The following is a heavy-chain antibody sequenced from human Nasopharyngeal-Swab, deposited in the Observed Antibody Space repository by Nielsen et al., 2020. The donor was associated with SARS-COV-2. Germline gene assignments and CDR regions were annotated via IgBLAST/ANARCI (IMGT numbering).Heavy chain of an antibody. Sequence: RQAPGKGLEWVSYSSSSSSYTNYADSVKGRFTISRDNAKNSLYLQMNSLRAEDTAVYYCASYKMDIDYWGQGTLVTVSS. CDR3: ASYKMDIDY. V-gene: IGHV3-11*06. CDR2: SSSSSSYT. J-gene: IGHJ4*02. D-gene: IGHD3-10*01.